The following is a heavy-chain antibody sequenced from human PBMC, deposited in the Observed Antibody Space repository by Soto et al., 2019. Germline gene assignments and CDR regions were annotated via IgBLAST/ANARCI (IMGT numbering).Heavy chain of an antibody. CDR2: IWYDGSNK. V-gene: IGHV3-33*01. J-gene: IGHJ4*02. CDR3: ARDPATGTHDTFDY. CDR1: GFTFSSYG. Sequence: GGSLRLSCAASGFTFSSYGMHWVRQAPGKGLEWVAVIWYDGSNKYYADSVKGRFTISRDNSKNTLYLQMNSLRAEDTAVYYCARDPATGTHDTFDYWGQGTLVTVSS. D-gene: IGHD1-1*01.